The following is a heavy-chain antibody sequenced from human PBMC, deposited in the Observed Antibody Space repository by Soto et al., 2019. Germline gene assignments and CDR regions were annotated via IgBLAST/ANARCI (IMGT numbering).Heavy chain of an antibody. Sequence: HPGGSLRLSCAASGFTFSSYWMHWVRQAPGKGLVWVSRINSDGSSTSYADSVKGRFTISRDNSKNTLYLQMNSLRAEDTAVYYCARVGGYSYPPGVSPYYGMDVWGQGTTVTVSS. D-gene: IGHD5-18*01. CDR1: GFTFSSYW. CDR3: ARVGGYSYPPGVSPYYGMDV. CDR2: INSDGSST. V-gene: IGHV3-74*01. J-gene: IGHJ6*02.